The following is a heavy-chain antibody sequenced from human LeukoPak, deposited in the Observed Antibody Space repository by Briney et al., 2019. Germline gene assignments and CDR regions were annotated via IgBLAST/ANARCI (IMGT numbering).Heavy chain of an antibody. D-gene: IGHD2-2*01. CDR2: INSDGSST. Sequence: PGGSLRLSCVASGFMFSSDWMNWVRQAPGKGLVWVSRINSDGSSTSYADSVKGRFTISRDNAKNTLFLQMNSLRAEDTAVYYCARGPGAFDIWGQGTMVTVSS. CDR3: ARGPGAFDI. V-gene: IGHV3-74*01. CDR1: GFMFSSDW. J-gene: IGHJ3*02.